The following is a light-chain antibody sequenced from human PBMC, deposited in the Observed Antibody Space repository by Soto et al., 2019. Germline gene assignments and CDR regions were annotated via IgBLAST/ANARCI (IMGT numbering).Light chain of an antibody. CDR1: QSVGSNY. J-gene: IGKJ5*01. CDR3: QQYASPPIT. CDR2: DAS. Sequence: EMLMTQSPGTQYLSPGERATLSCRASQSVGSNYLAWYQQKPGQAPRRLIHDASSRATGIPDRFSGSGSGTDFTLTISRLEPEDFAVYYCQQYASPPITFGQGTRLQIK. V-gene: IGKV3-20*01.